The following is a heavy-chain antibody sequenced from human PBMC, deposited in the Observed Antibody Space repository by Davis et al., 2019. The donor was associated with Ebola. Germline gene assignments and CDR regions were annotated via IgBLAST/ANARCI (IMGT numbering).Heavy chain of an antibody. CDR3: ARGTYPLYYYGMDV. D-gene: IGHD2-8*01. Sequence: GESLKISCAASGFTFSSYWMHWVRQAPGKGLVWVSRINSDGSSTSYADSVKGRFTISRDNAKNSLYLQMNSLRAEDTAVYYCARGTYPLYYYGMDVWGQGTTVTVSS. J-gene: IGHJ6*02. CDR2: INSDGSST. V-gene: IGHV3-74*01. CDR1: GFTFSSYW.